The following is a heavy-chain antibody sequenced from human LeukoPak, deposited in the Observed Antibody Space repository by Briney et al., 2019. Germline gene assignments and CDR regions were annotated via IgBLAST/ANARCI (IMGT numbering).Heavy chain of an antibody. Sequence: SVKVSCKASGGTFSSYAISWVRQAPGQGLEWMGGIIPIFGTANYAQKFQGRVTITTDESTSTAYMELGSLRSEDTAVYYCASGGSNTTDHDSSGYPLYYFDYWGQGTLVTVSS. J-gene: IGHJ4*02. CDR3: ASGGSNTTDHDSSGYPLYYFDY. CDR1: GGTFSSYA. CDR2: IIPIFGTA. D-gene: IGHD3-22*01. V-gene: IGHV1-69*05.